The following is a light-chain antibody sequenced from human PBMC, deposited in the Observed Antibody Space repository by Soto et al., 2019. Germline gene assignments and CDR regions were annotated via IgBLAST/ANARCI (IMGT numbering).Light chain of an antibody. V-gene: IGKV3-20*01. CDR2: GAS. Sequence: EIVMTQSPATLSVSPGERATLSCRASQRVSTSYLAWYQQKPGQAPRLLIYGASSRATGIPDRFSGSGSGTDFTLTISRLEPEDFGVYYCQQYGSSSITFGQGTRWRL. CDR1: QRVSTSY. J-gene: IGKJ5*01. CDR3: QQYGSSSIT.